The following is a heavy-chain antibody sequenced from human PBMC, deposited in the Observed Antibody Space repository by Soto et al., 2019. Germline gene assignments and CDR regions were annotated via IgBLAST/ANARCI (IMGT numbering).Heavy chain of an antibody. D-gene: IGHD6-13*01. V-gene: IGHV1-69*13. CDR3: ARVAAAGPPRFDY. Sequence: ASVKVSCKASGGTFRSYAISCVLQAPGQGLEWMGGIIPIFGTANYAQKFQGRVTITADESTSTAYMELSSLRSEDTAVYYCARVAAAGPPRFDYWGQGTLVTVSS. J-gene: IGHJ4*02. CDR1: GGTFRSYA. CDR2: IIPIFGTA.